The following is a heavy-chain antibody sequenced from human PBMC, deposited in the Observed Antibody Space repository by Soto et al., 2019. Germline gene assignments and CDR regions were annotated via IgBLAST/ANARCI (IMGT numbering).Heavy chain of an antibody. D-gene: IGHD3-3*01. V-gene: IGHV4-31*03. Sequence: QVPLQESGPGLVKPSQTLSLTCTVSGGSISSGDYYWSWIRQHPGKGLEWIGYIYYSGSTSYTPPLKSRVTISVDTSKTQFTLKLSSVTAADTSVYYCARWWSGSRQGCDPGGQGTLVTVTS. J-gene: IGHJ5*02. CDR2: IYYSGST. CDR1: GGSISSGDYY. CDR3: ARWWSGSRQGCDP.